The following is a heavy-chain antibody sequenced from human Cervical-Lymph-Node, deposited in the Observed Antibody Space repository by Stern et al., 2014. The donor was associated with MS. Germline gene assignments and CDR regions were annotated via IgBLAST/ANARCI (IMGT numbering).Heavy chain of an antibody. CDR3: ARHVHDDYGLGDY. CDR2: IYARGSS. V-gene: IGHV4-4*07. J-gene: IGHJ4*02. Sequence: VQLVESGPGLVKPSETLSLTCTVSGGSISGYFWSWIRQSAGKGLEWIGRIYARGSSHYNPSLKGRATMSIDTSNNQFSLKLTSVTAADSAVYYCARHVHDDYGLGDYWGQGTLVTVSS. D-gene: IGHD4-17*01. CDR1: GGSISGYF.